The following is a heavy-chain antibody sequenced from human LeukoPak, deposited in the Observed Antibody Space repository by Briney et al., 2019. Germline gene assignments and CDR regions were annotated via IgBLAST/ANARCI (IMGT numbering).Heavy chain of an antibody. J-gene: IGHJ4*02. V-gene: IGHV2-5*02. Sequence: SGPTLVKPTQTLTLTCTFSGFSLSTSGVGVGWIRQPPGKALEWLALIYWDDDKRYSPSLKSRLTITKDTSKNQVVLTMTNMDPVDTATYYCARHQSLLLWLGEPVFDYWGQGTLVTVSS. CDR3: ARHQSLLLWLGEPVFDY. D-gene: IGHD3-10*01. CDR2: IYWDDDK. CDR1: GFSLSTSGVG.